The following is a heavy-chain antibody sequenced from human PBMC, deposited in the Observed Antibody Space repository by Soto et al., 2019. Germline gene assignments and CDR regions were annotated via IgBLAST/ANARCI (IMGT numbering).Heavy chain of an antibody. D-gene: IGHD2-2*01. V-gene: IGHV4-31*03. J-gene: IGHJ5*02. CDR2: IYYSGTT. Sequence: SETLSLTCTVSGGSISSGGYYWSWIRQHPGKGLEWIGYIYYSGTTYYNPSLKSRVTISVDTSKDQFSLKLSSVSAADTALYYCARCSLVVVPAPGFDPWGRGTLVTVSS. CDR1: GGSISSGGYY. CDR3: ARCSLVVVPAPGFDP.